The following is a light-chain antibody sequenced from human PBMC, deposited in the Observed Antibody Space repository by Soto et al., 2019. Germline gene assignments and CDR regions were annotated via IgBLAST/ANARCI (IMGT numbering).Light chain of an antibody. CDR1: SSNIGAGYD. Sequence: QSVLTQPPSVSGAPGQRVTISCTGSSSNIGAGYDVHWYQQLPGTAPKLLIYGNSNRPSGVPDRFSGSKSGTSASXAIXGXXXXXXXXYYCQSYDSSLSGVVFGGGTKLTVL. V-gene: IGLV1-40*01. CDR2: GNS. CDR3: QSYDSSLSGVV. J-gene: IGLJ2*01.